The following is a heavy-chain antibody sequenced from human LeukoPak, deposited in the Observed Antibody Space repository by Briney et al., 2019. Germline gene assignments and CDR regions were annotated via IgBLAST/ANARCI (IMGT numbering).Heavy chain of an antibody. Sequence: PSQTLSLTCTVSGGSISSGGYYWSWIRQHPGKGLEWIGYIYYSGSTYYNPSLKSRVTISVDTSKNQFSLKLSSVTAADTAVYHCARVYRGERFLEWLDCWGQGTLVTVSS. D-gene: IGHD3-3*01. CDR1: GGSISSGGYY. V-gene: IGHV4-31*03. CDR2: IYYSGST. J-gene: IGHJ5*01. CDR3: ARVYRGERFLEWLDC.